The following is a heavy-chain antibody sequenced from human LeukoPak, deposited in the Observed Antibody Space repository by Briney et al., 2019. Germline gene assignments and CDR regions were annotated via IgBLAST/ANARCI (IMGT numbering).Heavy chain of an antibody. D-gene: IGHD3-22*01. J-gene: IGHJ4*02. CDR1: GFTFSSYG. CDR2: IWYDGSNK. CDR3: ARVFYDSSGYYSPRFDY. V-gene: IGHV3-33*01. Sequence: GRSLRLSCAASGFTFSSYGMHWVRQAPGKGLEWVAVIWYDGSNKYCADSVKGRFTISRDNSKNTLYLQMNSLRAEDTAVYYCARVFYDSSGYYSPRFDYWGQGTLVTVSS.